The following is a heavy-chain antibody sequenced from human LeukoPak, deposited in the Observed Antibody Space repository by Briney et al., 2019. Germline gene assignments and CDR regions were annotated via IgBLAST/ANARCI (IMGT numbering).Heavy chain of an antibody. CDR1: GYSFTSYW. CDR3: ARHSVSSGWQLPGY. J-gene: IGHJ4*02. V-gene: IGHV5-51*01. D-gene: IGHD6-19*01. Sequence: GESLKISCKGSGYSFTSYWIAWVRQMPGKGLEWMGIIHPSDSDTRYSPSFQGQVTISADKSISTAYLQWSSLKASDTAMYYCARHSVSSGWQLPGYWGQGTLVTVSS. CDR2: IHPSDSDT.